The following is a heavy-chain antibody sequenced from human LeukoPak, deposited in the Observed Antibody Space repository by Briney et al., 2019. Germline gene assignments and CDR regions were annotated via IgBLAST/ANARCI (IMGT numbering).Heavy chain of an antibody. V-gene: IGHV1-69*05. CDR2: IIPIFGTA. CDR1: GGTFSSYA. CDR3: AREGVTGDAFDI. D-gene: IGHD3-10*01. Sequence: ASVKVSCKASGGTFSSYAISWVRQAPGQGLEWMGRIIPIFGTANYAQKFQGRITITTDESTSTAYMELSSLRSEDTAVYYCAREGVTGDAFDIWGQGTKVTVSS. J-gene: IGHJ3*02.